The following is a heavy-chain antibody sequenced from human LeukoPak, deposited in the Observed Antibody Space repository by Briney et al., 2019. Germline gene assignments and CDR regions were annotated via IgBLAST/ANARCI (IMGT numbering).Heavy chain of an antibody. V-gene: IGHV1-18*01. D-gene: IGHD2-15*01. CDR2: ISTYNGNT. Sequence: ASVKVSCKASGYTFTSYGISWVRQAPGQGLEWMGWISTYNGNTNYAQKLQGRVTMTTDTSTSTAYMELRSLRSDDTAVYYCARVEELGYCSGGSCYRRPYYFDYWGQGTLVTVSS. J-gene: IGHJ4*02. CDR3: ARVEELGYCSGGSCYRRPYYFDY. CDR1: GYTFTSYG.